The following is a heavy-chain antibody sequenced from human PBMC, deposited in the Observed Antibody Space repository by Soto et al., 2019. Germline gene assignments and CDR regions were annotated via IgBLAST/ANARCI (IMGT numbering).Heavy chain of an antibody. CDR2: IYYSGTT. J-gene: IGHJ4*02. D-gene: IGHD3-22*01. Sequence: PSETLSLTCAVSGYSISSSNWWGWIRQPPGKGLEWIGYIYYSGTTYYNPSLKSRVTISIDTSKNQFSLKLSSVTAADTAVYFCARGYYDSRGYSNPFDNWGQGTLVTISS. CDR1: GYSISSSNW. CDR3: ARGYYDSRGYSNPFDN. V-gene: IGHV4-28*03.